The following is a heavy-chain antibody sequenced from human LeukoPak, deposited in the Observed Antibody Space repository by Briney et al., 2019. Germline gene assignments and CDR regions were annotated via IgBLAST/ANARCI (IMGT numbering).Heavy chain of an antibody. J-gene: IGHJ2*01. D-gene: IGHD3-22*01. CDR1: GFTFTSSA. CDR3: AAVSVYDSSGYYYSDWYFDL. V-gene: IGHV1-58*02. Sequence: GASVKVSCKASGFTFTSSAMQWMRQARGQRLEWIGWIVVGSGNTNYAQKFQERVTITRDMSTSTAYMELSSLRSEDTAVYYCAAVSVYDSSGYYYSDWYFDLWGRGTLVTVSS. CDR2: IVVGSGNT.